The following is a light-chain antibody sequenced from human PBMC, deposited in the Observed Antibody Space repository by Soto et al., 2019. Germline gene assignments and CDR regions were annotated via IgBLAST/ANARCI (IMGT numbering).Light chain of an antibody. V-gene: IGKV3-15*01. CDR3: QQYNNWPLT. CDR2: GAS. CDR1: QSISDT. Sequence: EIVMTQSPATLSVSPGERATLSCRASQSISDTLAWYQQKPGQAPRLLIYGASKRATGFPARFSGSGSGTDFTLTISSLQPEDFAVYYCQQYNNWPLTFGQGTKVDIK. J-gene: IGKJ1*01.